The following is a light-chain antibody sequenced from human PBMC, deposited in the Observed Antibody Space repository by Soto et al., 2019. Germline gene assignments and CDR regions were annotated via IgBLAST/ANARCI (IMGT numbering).Light chain of an antibody. CDR1: QSITTY. Sequence: DIQMTQSPSPLSASVGARVTITCRASQSITTYLNWYRQKPGNAPQLLIYSASTLQSGVPSRFSGRGSGTDFTLTINSLQPEDFATYYCQQSYATPWTFGQGTKVDIK. J-gene: IGKJ1*01. V-gene: IGKV1-39*01. CDR3: QQSYATPWT. CDR2: SAS.